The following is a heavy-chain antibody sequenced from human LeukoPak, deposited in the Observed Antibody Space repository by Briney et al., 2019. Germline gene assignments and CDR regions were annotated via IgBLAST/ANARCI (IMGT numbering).Heavy chain of an antibody. CDR1: GFTFSSYG. Sequence: GRSLRLSCAASGFTFSSYGMHWVRQAPGKGLEWVAVIWYDGSNKYYADSVKGRFAISRDNSKNTLYLQMNSLRAEDTAVYYCANRGDYAGRWGQGTLVTVSS. V-gene: IGHV3-33*06. D-gene: IGHD4-17*01. CDR2: IWYDGSNK. CDR3: ANRGDYAGR. J-gene: IGHJ4*02.